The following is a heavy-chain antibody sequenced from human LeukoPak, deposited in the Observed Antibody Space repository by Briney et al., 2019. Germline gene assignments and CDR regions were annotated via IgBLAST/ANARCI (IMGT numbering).Heavy chain of an antibody. CDR2: ISYHGTNK. Sequence: GGSLRLSCAASGLTFSSYALHWVRQSPGKGLEWVAVISYHGTNKYYADSVKGRFTISRDNSGNTLFLQMHSLRPEDSALYYCARNMQFVQSLGGLDVWGQGTTVTVSP. V-gene: IGHV3-30-3*01. CDR3: ARNMQFVQSLGGLDV. J-gene: IGHJ6*01. CDR1: GLTFSSYA. D-gene: IGHD2-8*01.